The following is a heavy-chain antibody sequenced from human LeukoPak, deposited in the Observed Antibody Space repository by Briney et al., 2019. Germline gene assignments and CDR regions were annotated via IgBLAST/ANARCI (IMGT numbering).Heavy chain of an antibody. V-gene: IGHV3-74*01. D-gene: IGHD1-26*01. J-gene: IGHJ4*02. CDR2: INEDGSTT. CDR3: VRDLGGRSGH. CDR1: GFTFSSNW. Sequence: GGSLRLSCAASGFTFSSNWMHWVRQAPGKGLVWVSRINEDGSTTNYADSVKGRSTIFSDNAKNTLYLQMSSLRAEDTAVYYCVRDLGGRSGHWGQGTLVTVSS.